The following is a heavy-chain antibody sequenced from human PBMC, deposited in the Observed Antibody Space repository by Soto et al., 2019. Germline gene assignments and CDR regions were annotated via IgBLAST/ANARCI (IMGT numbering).Heavy chain of an antibody. D-gene: IGHD2-15*01. J-gene: IGHJ5*02. CDR1: GFPFSSYA. Sequence: GGALRLSCAASGFPFSSYAMHLVRQSPGKGLEWVAVISYDGSNKYYADSVKGRFTISRDNSKNTLYLQMNSLRAEDTAVYYCASDASIVVVVASKVAGGWFEPWGQGTLVTVSS. CDR2: ISYDGSNK. CDR3: ASDASIVVVVASKVAGGWFEP. V-gene: IGHV3-30-3*01.